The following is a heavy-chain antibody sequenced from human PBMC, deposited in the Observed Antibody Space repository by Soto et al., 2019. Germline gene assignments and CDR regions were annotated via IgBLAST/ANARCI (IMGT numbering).Heavy chain of an antibody. CDR1: GFSLSTNGVG. Sequence: QIALKESGPTLLSHTQTLTLTCTFSGFSLSTNGVGVGWIRQPPGKALEWLAFIYWDDDKGYSPSLKNRLTITKDTSKHQVVLTMNNMDPVDTGTYFCVHRRRWSSSWNSGWFDPWGQGILVTVSS. J-gene: IGHJ5*02. CDR3: VHRRRWSSSWNSGWFDP. CDR2: IYWDDDK. D-gene: IGHD3-10*01. V-gene: IGHV2-5*02.